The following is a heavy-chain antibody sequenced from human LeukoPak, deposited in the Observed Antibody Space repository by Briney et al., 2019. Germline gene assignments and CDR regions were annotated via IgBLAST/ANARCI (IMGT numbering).Heavy chain of an antibody. CDR1: GYTFTDYY. V-gene: IGHV1-2*02. D-gene: IGHD6-13*01. CDR3: ARWQQLGETDH. J-gene: IGHJ4*02. Sequence: ASVKVSCKASGYTFTDYYILWVRQAPGQGLEWMGWINPNSGGTNYAQKFQGRVTMTRDTSISTAYMELSRLRSDDTAVYYCARWQQLGETDHWGQGTLVTVSS. CDR2: INPNSGGT.